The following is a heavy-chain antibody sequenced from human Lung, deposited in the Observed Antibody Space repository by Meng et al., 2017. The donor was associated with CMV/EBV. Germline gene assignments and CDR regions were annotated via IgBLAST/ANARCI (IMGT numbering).Heavy chain of an antibody. J-gene: IGHJ4*02. Sequence: GQGVESGGSLVKPGGAPRLSCAASGVTFSNAWMSWVRQAPGKGLEWVGRIKSKTDGGTTDYAAPVKGRFTISRDDSKNTLYLQMNSLKTEDTAVYYCIRNDYSNYWGQGTLVTVSS. V-gene: IGHV3-15*01. CDR2: IKSKTDGGTT. CDR1: GVTFSNAW. CDR3: IRNDYSNY. D-gene: IGHD4-11*01.